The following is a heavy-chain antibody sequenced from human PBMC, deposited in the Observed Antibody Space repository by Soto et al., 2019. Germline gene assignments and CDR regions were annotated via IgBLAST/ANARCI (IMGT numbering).Heavy chain of an antibody. CDR1: GGSFSGYY. V-gene: IGHV4-34*02. Sequence: QVQLQQWGAGLLKPSENLSLTCAGYGGSFSGYYWSWIRQTPGNGLELIGEINHSGGTNYNPSLKSRVTISVDTYKTQFSLKLSSVNAADTAVYYWALCGSHNKYYYYGVDVWGQGTTVTVSS. CDR2: INHSGGT. CDR3: ALCGSHNKYYYYGVDV. J-gene: IGHJ6*01. D-gene: IGHD1-26*01.